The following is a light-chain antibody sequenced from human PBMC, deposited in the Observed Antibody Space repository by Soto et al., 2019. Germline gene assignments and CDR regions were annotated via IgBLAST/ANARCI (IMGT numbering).Light chain of an antibody. CDR2: YDS. J-gene: IGLJ2*01. CDR1: NIGSKS. V-gene: IGLV3-21*04. Sequence: SYELTQPPSVSVAPGKTARIPCGGDNIGSKSVHWYQQKPAQAPILVIYYDSDRPSGIPERFSGSNSGNTATLTISRVEAADEADFYCQVWDSATDHVVFGGGTKLTVL. CDR3: QVWDSATDHVV.